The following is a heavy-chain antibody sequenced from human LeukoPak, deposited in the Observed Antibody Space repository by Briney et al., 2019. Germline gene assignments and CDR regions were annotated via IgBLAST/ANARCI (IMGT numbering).Heavy chain of an antibody. V-gene: IGHV3-23*01. J-gene: IGHJ6*02. D-gene: IGHD6-13*01. CDR1: GFTFSSYA. Sequence: GGSLRLFCAASGFTFSSYAMSWVRQAPGKGLEWVSAISGSGGSTYYADSVKGRFTISRDNAKNSLYLQMNSLRAEDTAVYYCARDAAAAGPYYYYGMDVWGQGTTVTVSS. CDR2: ISGSGGST. CDR3: ARDAAAAGPYYYYGMDV.